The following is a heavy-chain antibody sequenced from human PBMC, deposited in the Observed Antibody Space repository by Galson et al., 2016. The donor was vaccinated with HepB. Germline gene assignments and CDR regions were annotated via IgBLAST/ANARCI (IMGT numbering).Heavy chain of an antibody. D-gene: IGHD4-17*01. Sequence: SLRLSCAASGFTFSTYGIHWVRQAPGKGLEWVAVISYDGNHKYYADSVKGRFTISRDNSKNTLYLQMNSLSAEDTAVYYCARGDYGDYHFDYWGQGTLVTVSS. CDR1: GFTFSTYG. CDR3: ARGDYGDYHFDY. J-gene: IGHJ4*02. V-gene: IGHV3-30*03. CDR2: ISYDGNHK.